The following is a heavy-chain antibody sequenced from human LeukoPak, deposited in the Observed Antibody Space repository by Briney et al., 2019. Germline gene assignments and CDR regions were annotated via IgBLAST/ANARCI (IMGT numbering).Heavy chain of an antibody. J-gene: IGHJ4*02. Sequence: GASVKVSCKASGYTFTSYDINWVRQATGQGLEWMGWMNPSSGNTGYAQKFQGRVTMTRNTSISTAYMELSSLRSEDTAVYYCAKRLSGSGSYSFDYWGQGTLVTVSS. CDR2: MNPSSGNT. CDR3: AKRLSGSGSYSFDY. D-gene: IGHD3-10*01. V-gene: IGHV1-8*02. CDR1: GYTFTSYD.